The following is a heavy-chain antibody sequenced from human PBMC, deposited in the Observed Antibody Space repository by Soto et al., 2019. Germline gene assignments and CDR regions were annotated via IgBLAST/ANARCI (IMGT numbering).Heavy chain of an antibody. CDR1: GFTFSSYG. V-gene: IGHV3-33*01. D-gene: IGHD1-26*01. Sequence: QVQLVESGGGVVQPGRSLRLSCAASGFTFSSYGMHWVRQAPGKGLEWVAVIWYDGSNKYYADSVKGRFTISRDNSENTLYLQMNSLRAEDTAVYYCARASGKLSTFDYWGQGTLVTVSS. CDR3: ARASGKLSTFDY. J-gene: IGHJ4*02. CDR2: IWYDGSNK.